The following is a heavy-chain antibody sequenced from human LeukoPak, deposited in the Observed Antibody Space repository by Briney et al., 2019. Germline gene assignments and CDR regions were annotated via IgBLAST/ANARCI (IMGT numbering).Heavy chain of an antibody. Sequence: RPGGSLRLSCAASGFTFDDYGMSWVRQAPGKGLEWVSGINWNGGSTGYADSVKGRFTISRDNSKNTLYLQMNSLRAEDTAVYYCARKGGASVYYNYYMDVWGKGTTVTVSS. CDR1: GFTFDDYG. D-gene: IGHD4/OR15-4a*01. CDR3: ARKGGASVYYNYYMDV. V-gene: IGHV3-20*04. CDR2: INWNGGST. J-gene: IGHJ6*03.